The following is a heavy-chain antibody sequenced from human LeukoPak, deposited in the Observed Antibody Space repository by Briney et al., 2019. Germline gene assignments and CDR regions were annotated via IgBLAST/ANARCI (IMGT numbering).Heavy chain of an antibody. Sequence: GGSLRLSCAASGFTFSSYSVNWVRQAPGKGLEWVSSISSSSSYIYYADSVKGRFTISRDNAKNSLYLQMNSLRAEDTAVYYCARASSYSGSYGLYYWGQGTLVTVSS. J-gene: IGHJ4*02. CDR3: ARASSYSGSYGLYY. D-gene: IGHD1-26*01. V-gene: IGHV3-21*01. CDR1: GFTFSSYS. CDR2: ISSSSSYI.